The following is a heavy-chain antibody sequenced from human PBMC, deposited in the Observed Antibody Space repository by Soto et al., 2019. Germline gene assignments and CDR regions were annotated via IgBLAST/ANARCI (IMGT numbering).Heavy chain of an antibody. CDR3: AKERLARGVDY. J-gene: IGHJ4*02. CDR2: ISGGGDNT. Sequence: EVQRLDSGGGLVQPGGSLRLSCEASGFTFSNYAMNWVRQAPGKGLEWVLGISGGGDNTYYADSVKGRFTISRDNSKTTVFLQMNSLRAEDTAVYYCAKERLARGVDYWGEGTLVTVSS. V-gene: IGHV3-23*01. CDR1: GFTFSNYA.